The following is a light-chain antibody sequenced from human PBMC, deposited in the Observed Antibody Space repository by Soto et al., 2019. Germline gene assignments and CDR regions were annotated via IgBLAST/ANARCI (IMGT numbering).Light chain of an antibody. J-gene: IGKJ1*01. V-gene: IGKV2-28*01. CDR1: QSLLHSNGYNY. CDR2: LGS. CDR3: MHALQTPST. Sequence: DIVMTQSPFSLPVTPGEPASISCRSSQSLLHSNGYNYLDWYLQKPGQSPQLLIYLGSNRASGVPERFSGSGSGTDFTLKISRVEAEDVGVYYCMHALQTPSTFGQGTKV.